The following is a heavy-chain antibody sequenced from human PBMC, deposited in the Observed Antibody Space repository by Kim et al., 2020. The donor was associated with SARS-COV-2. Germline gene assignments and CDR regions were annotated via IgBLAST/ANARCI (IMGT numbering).Heavy chain of an antibody. Sequence: SETLSLTCTVSGGSISSYYWSWIRQPPGKGLEWIGYIYYSGSTNYNPSLKSRVTISVDTSKNQFSLKLSSVTAADTAVYYCARANHRAAIDYWGQGTLVTVSS. CDR1: GGSISSYY. D-gene: IGHD6-25*01. CDR2: IYYSGST. J-gene: IGHJ4*02. V-gene: IGHV4-59*13. CDR3: ARANHRAAIDY.